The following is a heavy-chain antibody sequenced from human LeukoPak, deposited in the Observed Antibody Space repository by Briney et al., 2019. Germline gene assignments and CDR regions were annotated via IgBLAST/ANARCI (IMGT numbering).Heavy chain of an antibody. D-gene: IGHD2-21*01. Sequence: RGSLRLSCAASGFTFSSYEMNWVRQAPGKGLEWVAIISYDGSNEYYADSVKGRFTISRDNSKNTLYLQMNSLRAADTAVYYCARGRFVVGVYYFDYWGQGTLVTVSS. CDR2: ISYDGSNE. CDR3: ARGRFVVGVYYFDY. J-gene: IGHJ4*02. CDR1: GFTFSSYE. V-gene: IGHV3-30*04.